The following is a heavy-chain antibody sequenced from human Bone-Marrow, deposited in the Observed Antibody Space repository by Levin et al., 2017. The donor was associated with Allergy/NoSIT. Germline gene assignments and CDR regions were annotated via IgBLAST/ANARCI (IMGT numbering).Heavy chain of an antibody. CDR1: GGSISSSGYH. D-gene: IGHD1-1*01. CDR2: ISYRGST. J-gene: IGHJ4*02. Sequence: PSETLSLTCTVSGGSISSSGYHWTWIRQYPNKGLEWIGYISYRGSTYFNPSLKSRLTMSIDTSEQHFSLNLTSVSAADTAIYYCARLDGYCFEYWGQGALVTVSS. V-gene: IGHV4-31*03. CDR3: ARLDGYCFEY.